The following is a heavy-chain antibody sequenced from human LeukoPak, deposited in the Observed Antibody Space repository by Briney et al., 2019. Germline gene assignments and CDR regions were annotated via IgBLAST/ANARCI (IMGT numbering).Heavy chain of an antibody. Sequence: PSETLSLTCTVSGGSVSSGSYYWSWIRQPPGKGLEWIGYIYYSGSTNYNPSLKSRVTISVDTSKNQFSLKLGSVTAADTAVYYCARKSGYSYGFDYWGQGTLVTVSS. CDR3: ARKSGYSYGFDY. V-gene: IGHV4-61*01. J-gene: IGHJ4*02. CDR2: IYYSGST. CDR1: GGSVSSGSYY. D-gene: IGHD5-18*01.